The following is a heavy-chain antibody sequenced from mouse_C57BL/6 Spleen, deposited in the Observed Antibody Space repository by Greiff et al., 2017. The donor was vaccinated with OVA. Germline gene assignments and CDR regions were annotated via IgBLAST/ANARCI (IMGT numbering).Heavy chain of an antibody. CDR3: AGRVYDGPWLAY. CDR2: ISYDGST. D-gene: IGHD2-3*01. J-gene: IGHJ3*01. CDR1: GFSITSCYF. V-gene: IGHV3-6*01. Sequence: EVQLMESGPGLVKPSQSLSLSCSVSGFSITSCYFRYLIRQPPENLQEWVSLISYDGSTNYNPPLKNRITITRDTSKNKFFLKMNSVTTEDTTTCYCAGRVYDGPWLAYWGQGTLVTVSA.